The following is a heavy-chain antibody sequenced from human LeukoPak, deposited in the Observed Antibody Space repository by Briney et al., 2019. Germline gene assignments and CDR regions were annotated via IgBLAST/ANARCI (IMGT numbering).Heavy chain of an antibody. J-gene: IGHJ4*02. CDR3: ARVAVARLAYFDH. Sequence: PSETLSLTCAVSGGTISSDNWWSWVRQPPGKGLEWIGEIYRSGSTNYNPSLKSRVTISVDKSKNQFSLKLSSVTAADTAMYYCARVAVARLAYFDHWGQGTLVIVSS. CDR1: GGTISSDNW. V-gene: IGHV4-4*02. CDR2: IYRSGST. D-gene: IGHD6-19*01.